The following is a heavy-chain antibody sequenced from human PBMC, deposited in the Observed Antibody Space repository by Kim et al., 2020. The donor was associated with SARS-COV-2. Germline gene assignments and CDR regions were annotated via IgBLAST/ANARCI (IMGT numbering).Heavy chain of an antibody. Sequence: SGPTLVKPTQTLTLTCTFSGFSLSTSGVGVGWIRQPPGKALEWLALIYWDDDKRYSPSLKSRLTITKDTSKNQVVLTMTNMDPVDTATYYCAHTEKLGITIFGVVWGYWGQGTLVTVSS. CDR2: IYWDDDK. V-gene: IGHV2-5*02. J-gene: IGHJ4*02. D-gene: IGHD3-3*01. CDR1: GFSLSTSGVG. CDR3: AHTEKLGITIFGVVWGY.